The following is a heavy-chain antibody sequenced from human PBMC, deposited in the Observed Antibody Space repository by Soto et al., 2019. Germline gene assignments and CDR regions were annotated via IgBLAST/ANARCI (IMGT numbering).Heavy chain of an antibody. V-gene: IGHV4-34*01. CDR3: ARVPTVGREYYFDY. D-gene: IGHD1-26*01. CDR2: INHSGST. J-gene: IGHJ4*02. Sequence: SETLSLTCAVYGGSFSGYYWSWIRQPPGKGLEWIGEINHSGSTNYNPSLKSRVTISVDTSKNQFSLKLSSVTAADTAVYYCARVPTVGREYYFDYWGQGTLVTVSS. CDR1: GGSFSGYY.